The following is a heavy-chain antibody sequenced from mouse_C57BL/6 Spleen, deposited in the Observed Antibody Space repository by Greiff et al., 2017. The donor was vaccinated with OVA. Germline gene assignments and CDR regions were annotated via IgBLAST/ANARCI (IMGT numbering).Heavy chain of an antibody. CDR3: TREKSITTVVARYFDV. D-gene: IGHD1-1*01. V-gene: IGHV1-15*01. CDR1: GYAFTDYE. CDR2: IDPETGGT. J-gene: IGHJ1*03. Sequence: QVQLQQSGAELVRPGASVTLSCKASGYAFTDYEMHWVKQTPVHGLEWIGAIDPETGGTAYNQKFKGKAILTADKSSSTAYMALRSLTSEDSAGYYCTREKSITTVVARYFDVWGTGTTVTVSS.